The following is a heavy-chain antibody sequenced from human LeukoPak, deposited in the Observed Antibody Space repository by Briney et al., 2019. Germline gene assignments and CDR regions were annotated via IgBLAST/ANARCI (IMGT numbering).Heavy chain of an antibody. CDR2: IGTSSSYI. V-gene: IGHV3-21*04. J-gene: IGHJ6*02. Sequence: GGSLRLSCAASGFTFSSYAMTWVRQAPGKGLEWVSSIGTSSSYIYYADSVKGRFTISKDNAKNSLYLQMNSLRAEDTALYHCARNNGMDVWGQGTMVIVSS. CDR1: GFTFSSYA. CDR3: ARNNGMDV.